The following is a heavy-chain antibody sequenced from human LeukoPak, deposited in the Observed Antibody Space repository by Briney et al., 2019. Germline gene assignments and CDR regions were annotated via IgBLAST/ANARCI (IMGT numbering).Heavy chain of an antibody. CDR1: GYTFTGYY. J-gene: IGHJ4*02. CDR2: INPNSGGT. V-gene: IGHV1-2*02. CDR3: ARDKDRGYSSSWDPFDY. D-gene: IGHD6-13*01. Sequence: WASVKVSCKASGYTFTGYYMHWVRQAPGQELEWMGWINPNSGGTNYAQKFQGRVTMTRDTSISTAYMELSRLRSDDTAVYYCARDKDRGYSSSWDPFDYWGQGTLVTVSS.